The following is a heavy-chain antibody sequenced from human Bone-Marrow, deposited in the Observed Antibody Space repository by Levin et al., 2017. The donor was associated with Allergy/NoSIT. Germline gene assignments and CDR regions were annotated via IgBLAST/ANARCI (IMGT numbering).Heavy chain of an antibody. Sequence: SETLSLTCSVSGVSISDYFWSWIRQPPGKGLEWIGYVYYSRDSNYNPSLKSRVTMSVDTSKNQFSLNLHSVSAADAAVYYCARVVGGPNGLFDYWGQGILVTVSS. D-gene: IGHD4-23*01. J-gene: IGHJ4*02. V-gene: IGHV4-59*01. CDR2: VYYSRDS. CDR3: ARVVGGPNGLFDY. CDR1: GVSISDYF.